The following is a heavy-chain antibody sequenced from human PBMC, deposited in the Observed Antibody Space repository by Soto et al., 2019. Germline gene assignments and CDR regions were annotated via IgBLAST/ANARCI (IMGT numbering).Heavy chain of an antibody. V-gene: IGHV3-30-3*01. CDR3: ARDGDYYDSSGYYQVEPEYFQH. CDR1: GFTFSSYA. J-gene: IGHJ1*01. D-gene: IGHD3-22*01. CDR2: ISYDGSNK. Sequence: PGGSLRLSCAASGFTFSSYAMHWVRQAPGKGLEWVAVISYDGSNKYYADSVKGRFTISSDNSKNTLYLQMNSLRAEDTAVYYCARDGDYYDSSGYYQVEPEYFQHWGQGTLVTVSS.